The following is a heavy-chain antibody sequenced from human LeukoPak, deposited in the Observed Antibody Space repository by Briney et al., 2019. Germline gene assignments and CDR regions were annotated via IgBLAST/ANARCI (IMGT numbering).Heavy chain of an antibody. D-gene: IGHD2-21*02. J-gene: IGHJ4*02. CDR3: AKDREVTSHLPYYFDY. V-gene: IGHV3-33*06. Sequence: GGSLRLSCAASGFTFSSYGMHWVRQAPGKGLEWVAVIWYDGSNKYYADSVKGRFTISRDNSKNTLYLQMNSLRAEDTAVYYCAKDREVTSHLPYYFDYWGQGTLVTVSS. CDR2: IWYDGSNK. CDR1: GFTFSSYG.